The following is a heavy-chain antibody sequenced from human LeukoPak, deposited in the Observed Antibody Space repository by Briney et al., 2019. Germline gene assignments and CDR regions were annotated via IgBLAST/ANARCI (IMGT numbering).Heavy chain of an antibody. J-gene: IGHJ4*02. D-gene: IGHD6-13*01. V-gene: IGHV1-8*01. CDR2: MNPNSGNT. CDR1: GYTFTSYD. CDR3: ASLRDSSSWPRPIVY. Sequence: ASVKVSCKASGYTFTSYDINWVRQATGQGLEWMGWMNPNSGNTGYAQKFQGRVTMTRNTSISTAYMELSSLRSEDTAVYYCASLRDSSSWPRPIVYWGQGTLVTVSS.